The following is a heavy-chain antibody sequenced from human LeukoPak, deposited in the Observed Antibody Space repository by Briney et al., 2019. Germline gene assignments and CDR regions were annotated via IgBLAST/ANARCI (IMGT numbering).Heavy chain of an antibody. V-gene: IGHV3-7*01. CDR2: INQDGSKK. D-gene: IGHD2-21*02. J-gene: IGHJ4*02. Sequence: PGGSLRLSCAASGFAFRNYAASWIRQAPGKGLEWVANINQDGSKKRYADSMKGRFTISRDNAKESLYLQLNSLRAEDTAVYYCAKWGPYCVGDYCPALDSWGPGTLVTVSS. CDR3: AKWGPYCVGDYCPALDS. CDR1: GFAFRNYA.